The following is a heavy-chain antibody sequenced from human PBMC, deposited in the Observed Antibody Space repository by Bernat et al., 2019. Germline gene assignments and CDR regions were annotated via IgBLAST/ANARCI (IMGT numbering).Heavy chain of an antibody. J-gene: IGHJ6*03. CDR3: VRESEETADYIFHNNYYYMDV. CDR1: GFTFGNYE. Sequence: EVQLVESGGGLVQPGGSLRLSCAASGFTFGNYEMNWVRQAPGKGLEWVSYISSSGTTIYYADSVKGRFTISRDNARKSLSLQMNSLRAEDTAVYYCVRESEETADYIFHNNYYYMDVWGKGTTVTVSS. CDR2: ISSSGTTI. D-gene: IGHD4/OR15-4a*01. V-gene: IGHV3-48*03.